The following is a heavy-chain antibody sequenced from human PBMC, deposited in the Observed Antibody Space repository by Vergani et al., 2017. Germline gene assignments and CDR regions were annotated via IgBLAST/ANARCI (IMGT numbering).Heavy chain of an antibody. V-gene: IGHV1-46*01. CDR1: GYTFTSDY. CDR3: ARDSRYCSSTSCYVGRDWFDP. CDR2: INPSGGST. J-gene: IGHJ5*02. D-gene: IGHD2-2*01. Sequence: QVQLVQSGAEVKKPGASVKVSCKASGYTFTSDYMHWVRQAPGQGLEWMGIINPSGGSTSYAQKFQGRVTMTRETSTSTVYMELSSLRSEDTAVYYCARDSRYCSSTSCYVGRDWFDPWGQGTLVTVSS.